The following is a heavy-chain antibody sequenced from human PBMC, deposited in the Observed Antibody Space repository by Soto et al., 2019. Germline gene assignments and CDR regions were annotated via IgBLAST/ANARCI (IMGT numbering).Heavy chain of an antibody. CDR1: GGSIRSGDYY. CDR2: IFYSGNTYI. D-gene: IGHD6-13*01. J-gene: IGHJ6*02. CDR3: ARVEIAAAGTHYGMDV. Sequence: QVQLQESGPGLVKPSQTLSLTCTVSGGSIRSGDYYWSWIRQPPGKGLEWIGYIFYSGNTYIYYNPSLKSRGTISVDTSKNQISLRLTSVTAADTAVYYCARVEIAAAGTHYGMDVWGQGTTVTVSS. V-gene: IGHV4-30-4*01.